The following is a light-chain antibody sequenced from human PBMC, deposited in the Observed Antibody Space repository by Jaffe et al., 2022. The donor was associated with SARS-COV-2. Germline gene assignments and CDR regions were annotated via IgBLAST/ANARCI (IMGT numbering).Light chain of an antibody. CDR2: GKG. CDR1: SLRTYY. Sequence: SSELTQDPAVSVALGQTVRITCQGDSLRTYYASWYQQKPGQAPILVMFGKGNRPSGIPDRFSGSSSGNTASLAITGAQAEDEGEYYCNSRDSSGDHLVFGGGTKLTVL. J-gene: IGLJ3*02. CDR3: NSRDSSGDHLV. V-gene: IGLV3-19*01.